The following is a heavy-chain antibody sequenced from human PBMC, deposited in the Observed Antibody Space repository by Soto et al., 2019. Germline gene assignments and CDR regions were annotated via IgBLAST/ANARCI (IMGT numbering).Heavy chain of an antibody. CDR1: GYSFTSYW. Sequence: GESLKISCKGSGYSFTSYWIGWVRQMPGKGLEWMGRIDPSDSYTNYSPSFQGHVTISADKSISTAYLQWSSLKASDTAMYYCARPHYDSSGYFDWYFDLWGRGTLVTVSS. V-gene: IGHV5-10-1*01. J-gene: IGHJ2*01. CDR3: ARPHYDSSGYFDWYFDL. D-gene: IGHD3-22*01. CDR2: IDPSDSYT.